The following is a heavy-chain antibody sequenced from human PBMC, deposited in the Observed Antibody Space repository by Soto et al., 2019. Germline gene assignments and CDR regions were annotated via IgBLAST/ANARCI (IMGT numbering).Heavy chain of an antibody. CDR3: ARTYCGGDCYSWDV. V-gene: IGHV1-69*13. CDR1: GGTFSSYS. Sequence: SVKVSCKASGGTFSSYSISWVRQAPGQGLEWMGGIIPIFGTANYAQKFQGRVTITADESTSTAYMELSSLRSEDTAVYYCARTYCGGDCYSWDVWGQGTTVTVSS. J-gene: IGHJ6*02. D-gene: IGHD2-21*02. CDR2: IIPIFGTA.